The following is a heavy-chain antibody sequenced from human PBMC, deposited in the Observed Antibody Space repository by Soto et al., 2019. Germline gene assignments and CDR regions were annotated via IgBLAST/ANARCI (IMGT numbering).Heavy chain of an antibody. CDR3: ATWGDIAVAGDDY. D-gene: IGHD6-19*01. J-gene: IGHJ4*02. CDR2: IYYSGST. Sequence: SETLYLTYTVSGGSISSSSYYWGWIRQPPGKGLEWIGSIYYSGSTYYNPSLKSRVTISVDTSKNQFSLKLSSVTAADTAVYYCATWGDIAVAGDDYWGQGTLVTVSS. CDR1: GGSISSSSYY. V-gene: IGHV4-39*01.